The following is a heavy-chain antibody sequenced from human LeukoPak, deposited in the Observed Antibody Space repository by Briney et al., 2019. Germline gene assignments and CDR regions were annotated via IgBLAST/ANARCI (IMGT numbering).Heavy chain of an antibody. J-gene: IGHJ3*02. CDR1: GGSISNYY. CDR2: VYYSGST. CDR3: ASLDYGGFDI. V-gene: IGHV4-59*01. D-gene: IGHD4-23*01. Sequence: SETLSLTCTVSGGSISNYYWSWIRQPPGKRLEWIGYVYYSGSTNYNPSLKSRVTISVDTSKNQFSLKLSSVTAADTAVYYCASLDYGGFDIWGQGTMVTVSS.